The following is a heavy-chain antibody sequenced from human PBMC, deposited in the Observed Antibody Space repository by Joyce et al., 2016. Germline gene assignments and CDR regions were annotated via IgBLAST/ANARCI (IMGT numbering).Heavy chain of an antibody. CDR3: AKHSSSSYYSGMDV. D-gene: IGHD6-6*01. V-gene: IGHV3-23*01. J-gene: IGHJ6*02. CDR1: GFTFSSYA. CDR2: TIASGGST. Sequence: EVQVLESGGGLIQPGGSLRLSWAASGFTFSSYAMSWVRQAPGKGLEWVSGTIASGGSTYYADSVKGRFTISRDNSKNTLYLQMNSLRAEDTAVYYCAKHSSSSYYSGMDVWGQGTTVTVSS.